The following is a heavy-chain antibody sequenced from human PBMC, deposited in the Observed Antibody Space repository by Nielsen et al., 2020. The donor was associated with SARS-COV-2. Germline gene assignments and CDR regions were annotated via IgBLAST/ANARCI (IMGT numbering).Heavy chain of an antibody. CDR1: GGSISSYY. CDR2: IYTSGST. V-gene: IGHV4-4*07. J-gene: IGHJ4*02. CDR3: ARDRTTMVRGVNLGIMGY. D-gene: IGHD3-10*01. Sequence: SETLSLTCTVSGGSISSYYWSWIRQPAGKGLEWIGRIYTSGSTNYNPSLKSRVTMSVDTSKNQFSLKLSSVTAADTAVYYCARDRTTMVRGVNLGIMGYWGQGTLVTVSS.